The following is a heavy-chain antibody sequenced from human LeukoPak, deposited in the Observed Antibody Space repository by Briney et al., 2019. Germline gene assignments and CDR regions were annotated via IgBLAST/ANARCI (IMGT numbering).Heavy chain of an antibody. D-gene: IGHD3-16*02. Sequence: PSETLSLTCVVSGGSISSRNWWSWVRQPPGKGLEWIGEIHHSGSTNDNPSLKSRVTISVDTSKNQFSLKLSSVTAADTAVYYCARVKLRLGELSFDYWGQGTLVTVSS. CDR2: IHHSGST. CDR3: ARVKLRLGELSFDY. V-gene: IGHV4-4*02. J-gene: IGHJ4*02. CDR1: GGSISSRNW.